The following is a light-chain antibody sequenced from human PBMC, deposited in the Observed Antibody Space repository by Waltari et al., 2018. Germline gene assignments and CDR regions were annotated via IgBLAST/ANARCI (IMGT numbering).Light chain of an antibody. V-gene: IGLV1-47*01. J-gene: IGLJ1*01. CDR2: GND. Sequence: QSVLTQPPSASGTPGQRVTISCSGSNSNIGANFVYWYRQFPGTSPQLLIYGNDKRAAGVPDRFSGSKSGSSASLVISGVRSEDEADYCCAAWDDTLSGHCVFGTGTKVTVL. CDR3: AAWDDTLSGHCV. CDR1: NSNIGANF.